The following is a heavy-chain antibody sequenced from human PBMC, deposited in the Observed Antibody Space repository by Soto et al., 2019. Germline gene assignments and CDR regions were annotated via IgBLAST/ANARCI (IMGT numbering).Heavy chain of an antibody. CDR3: AGWDSSGYYPPK. V-gene: IGHV3-11*06. D-gene: IGHD3-22*01. CDR2: ISSSSSYT. J-gene: IGHJ4*02. Sequence: KPGGSLRLSCVASGFIFSNYAISWIRQAPGKGLEWVSYISSSSSYTNYADSVKGRFTISRDNAKNSLYLQMNSLRAEDTAVYYCAGWDSSGYYPPKWGQGTLVTVSS. CDR1: GFIFSNYA.